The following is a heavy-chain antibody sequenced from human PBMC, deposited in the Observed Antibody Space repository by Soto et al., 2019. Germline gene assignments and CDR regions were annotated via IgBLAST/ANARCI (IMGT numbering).Heavy chain of an antibody. V-gene: IGHV3-74*01. Sequence: GGSLRLSCVTSGFTFSDYWMHWVRQGPGKGPEWLSRLNSAGSTIDYADSVKGRFTISRDNAKNTVYLQMNSLRVDETAVYYCARDREGDGDYQMDVWGQGATVTVSS. CDR1: GFTFSDYW. D-gene: IGHD4-17*01. CDR3: ARDREGDGDYQMDV. J-gene: IGHJ6*01. CDR2: LNSAGSTI.